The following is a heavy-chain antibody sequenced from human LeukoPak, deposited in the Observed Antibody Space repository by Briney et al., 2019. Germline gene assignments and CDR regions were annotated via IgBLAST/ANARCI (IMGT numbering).Heavy chain of an antibody. D-gene: IGHD1-26*01. V-gene: IGHV5-51*01. J-gene: IGHJ5*02. Sequence: GESLKISCQASGYIFTNYWIGWVRQMPGKGLEWMGFIYPSDSDSRYSPSFQGQVTISVDKSISTAYLQWSSLKASDTAMYYCARWAKYSGSYFRFDPWGQGTLVTVSS. CDR3: ARWAKYSGSYFRFDP. CDR2: IYPSDSDS. CDR1: GYIFTNYW.